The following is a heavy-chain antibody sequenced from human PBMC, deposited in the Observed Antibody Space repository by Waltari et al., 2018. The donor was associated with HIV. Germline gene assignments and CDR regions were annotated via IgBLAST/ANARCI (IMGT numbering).Heavy chain of an antibody. Sequence: VESGGRLVKPEGSLRLSCVVSDLTFTGFTWTWVRRTPQKRLEWVASIGSSSSYIYYSDSLKGRFSVSRDNAKRSVFLQMNNLRSDDTATYYCARDRTPVTTGDFDSWGQGTLVVVSS. CDR2: IGSSSSYI. V-gene: IGHV3-21*04. CDR1: DLTFTGFT. CDR3: ARDRTPVTTGDFDS. D-gene: IGHD2-15*01. J-gene: IGHJ4*02.